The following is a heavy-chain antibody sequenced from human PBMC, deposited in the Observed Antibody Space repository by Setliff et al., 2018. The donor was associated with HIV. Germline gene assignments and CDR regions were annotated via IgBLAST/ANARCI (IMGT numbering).Heavy chain of an antibody. Sequence: GGSLRLSCAASGFTFRNYWMHWVRQAPGKGLMWVSGIKTDGSYTNYADSVKGRFAISRDNHKKTLSLQMNSLRGDDTAVYYCARVMGDAANYFDYWGQGTLVTVSS. D-gene: IGHD2-21*02. CDR1: GFTFRNYW. CDR2: IKTDGSYT. J-gene: IGHJ4*02. CDR3: ARVMGDAANYFDY. V-gene: IGHV3-74*01.